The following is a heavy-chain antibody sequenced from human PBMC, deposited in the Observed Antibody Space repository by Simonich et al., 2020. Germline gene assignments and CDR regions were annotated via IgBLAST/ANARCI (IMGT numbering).Heavy chain of an antibody. CDR1: GYTFTSYG. CDR3: ARSTTGTTAFDI. J-gene: IGHJ3*02. Sequence: QVQLVQSGAEVKKPGASVKVSCKASGYTFTSYGISWGRQAPGQGREGMGWISDYKGNTNYAQKLQGRVTMTTDTSTSTAYMELRSLRSDDTAVYYCARSTTGTTAFDIWGQGTMVTVSS. CDR2: ISDYKGNT. D-gene: IGHD1-1*01. V-gene: IGHV1-18*01.